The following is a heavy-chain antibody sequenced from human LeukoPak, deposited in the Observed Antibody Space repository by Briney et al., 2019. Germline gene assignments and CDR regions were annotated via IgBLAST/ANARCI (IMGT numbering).Heavy chain of an antibody. CDR2: IHFSGST. J-gene: IGHJ6*03. V-gene: IGHV4-59*01. D-gene: IGHD2-2*01. CDR3: TREVGTGFQVNYYYYMDV. Sequence: SETLSLTCTVSGGSIRSYYWNWIRQPAGKGLEWIGYIHFSGSTTYNPSLKSRVTISIDTSKNQFSLNLSSVTAADTAVYYCTREVGTGFQVNYYYYMDVWGKGTTVTVSS. CDR1: GGSIRSYY.